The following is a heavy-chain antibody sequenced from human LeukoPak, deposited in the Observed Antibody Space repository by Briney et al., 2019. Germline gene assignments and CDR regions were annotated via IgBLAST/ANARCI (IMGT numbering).Heavy chain of an antibody. V-gene: IGHV3-23*01. CDR1: GFSLSGNA. J-gene: IGHJ3*02. CDR2: IGPDDAT. D-gene: IGHD5-18*01. CDR3: AKGNLQLGQDACDI. Sequence: GGSLRLSCAASGFSLSGNAASWVRQAPGKRPEWVAGIGPDDATFCPASVRGRFTISRDTSQNTMYLQMNSLRAEDTALYYCAKGNLQLGQDACDIWGQGTMVTVSS.